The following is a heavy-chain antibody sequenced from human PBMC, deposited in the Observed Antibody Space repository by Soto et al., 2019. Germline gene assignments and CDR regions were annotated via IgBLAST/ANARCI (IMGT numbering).Heavy chain of an antibody. J-gene: IGHJ3*02. CDR3: ARGLGYCNVGSCSGAFDM. V-gene: IGHV3-21*01. CDR1: GLSFSSDS. Sequence: GSLRLSCTASGLSFSSDSMNWVRQAPGKGLEWVSSISGSSSYIYYADSVKGRFTISRDNAKNSVYLQMNSLRAEDTAVYYCARGLGYCNVGSCSGAFDMWGQGTMVTVSS. CDR2: ISGSSSYI. D-gene: IGHD2-15*01.